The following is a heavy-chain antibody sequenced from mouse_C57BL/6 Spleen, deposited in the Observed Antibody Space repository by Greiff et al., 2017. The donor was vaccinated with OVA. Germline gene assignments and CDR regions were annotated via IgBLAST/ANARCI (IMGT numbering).Heavy chain of an antibody. CDR2: LSSGGSYP. V-gene: IGHV5-6*01. CDR1: GFTFSSYG. CDR3: ARLGFDY. Sequence: EVKLVESGGDLVKPGGSLKLSCAASGFTFSSYGMSWVRQTPDKRLEWVATLSSGGSYPYYPDSVKGRFTISRDNAKNTLYLQMSSLKSEDTAMYYCARLGFDYWGQGTTLTVSS. J-gene: IGHJ2*01.